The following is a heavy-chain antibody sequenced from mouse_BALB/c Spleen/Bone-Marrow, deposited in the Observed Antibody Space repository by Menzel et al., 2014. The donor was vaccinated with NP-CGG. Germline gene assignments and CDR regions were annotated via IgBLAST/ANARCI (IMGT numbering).Heavy chain of an antibody. CDR3: ARYRYYGSSYAMDY. CDR2: IDPANGNT. D-gene: IGHD1-1*01. CDR1: GFNIKDTY. J-gene: IGHJ4*01. V-gene: IGHV14-3*02. Sequence: EVKLVESGAELVKPGASVKLSCTASGFNIKDTYMHWVMQRPEQGLEWIGRIDPANGNTKYDPKFQGMATITADTSSNTAYLQLSSLTSEDTAVYYCARYRYYGSSYAMDYWGQGTSVTVSS.